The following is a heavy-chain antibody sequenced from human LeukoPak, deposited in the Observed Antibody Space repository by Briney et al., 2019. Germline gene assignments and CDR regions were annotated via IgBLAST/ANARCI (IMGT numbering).Heavy chain of an antibody. Sequence: GGSLRLSCAASGLTFSDYYINWIRQAPGKGLEWLSYISGNGRFIEYADSVKGRFTISRDNAQNLLYLQMNSLRAEDTAIYYCARDLNTGMDVWGRGTTVTVSS. CDR1: GLTFSDYY. V-gene: IGHV3-11*01. CDR2: ISGNGRFI. CDR3: ARDLNTGMDV. D-gene: IGHD2/OR15-2a*01. J-gene: IGHJ6*02.